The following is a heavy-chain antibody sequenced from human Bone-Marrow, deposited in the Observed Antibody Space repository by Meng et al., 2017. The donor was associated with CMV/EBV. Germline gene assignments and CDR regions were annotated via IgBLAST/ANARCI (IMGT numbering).Heavy chain of an antibody. D-gene: IGHD3-22*01. Sequence: QVQPQHVGARLLNPSETLSLPCAVYGESFSPYHWTWIRQPPGKGLEWIGEINHSGSTNYNPSLKSRVTISVDTSKNQFSLKLTSVTAADSALYYCARGKYSGGYYPLDYWGQGTLVTVSS. J-gene: IGHJ4*02. V-gene: IGHV4-34*01. CDR3: ARGKYSGGYYPLDY. CDR2: INHSGST. CDR1: GESFSPYH.